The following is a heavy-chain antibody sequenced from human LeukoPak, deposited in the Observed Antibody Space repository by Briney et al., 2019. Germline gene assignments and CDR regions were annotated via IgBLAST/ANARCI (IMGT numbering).Heavy chain of an antibody. D-gene: IGHD2-2*01. CDR2: ISWNSGSI. Sequence: GRSLRLSCAASGFTFDTYAMHWVRQSPGKGLEWVSGISWNSGSIGYADSVKGRFTISRDNAKNSLYLQMNSLRAEDTDVYYCARDSFVVVPAARGGFDYWGQGTLVTVSS. CDR1: GFTFDTYA. J-gene: IGHJ4*02. V-gene: IGHV3-9*01. CDR3: ARDSFVVVPAARGGFDY.